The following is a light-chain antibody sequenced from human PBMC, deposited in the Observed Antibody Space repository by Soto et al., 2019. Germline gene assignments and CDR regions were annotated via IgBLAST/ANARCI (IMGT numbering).Light chain of an antibody. V-gene: IGLV2-14*01. CDR3: SSYTTSNTRQIV. Sequence: QSVLTQPASVSGSPGRSITISCPGTSSDVGGYNYVSWYQQHPGKAPKFMIYDVSNRPSGVSNRFSGSKSGNTASLTISGLQAEDEADYYCSSYTTSNTRQIVFGTGTKVTVL. CDR1: SSDVGGYNY. J-gene: IGLJ1*01. CDR2: DVS.